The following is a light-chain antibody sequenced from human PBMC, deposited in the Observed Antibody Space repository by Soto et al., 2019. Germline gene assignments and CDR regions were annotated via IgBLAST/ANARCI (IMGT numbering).Light chain of an antibody. CDR2: EAS. CDR3: CSYAGSSTYV. CDR1: SNYVGSYNF. V-gene: IGLV2-23*01. J-gene: IGLJ1*01. Sequence: QSVLTQPASVSGVPGQANPILFTGKSNYVGSYNFVSWYQQHPGKAPKLMIYEASKRPSGVSNRFSGSKSGNTASLTISGLQPEDEADYYCCSYAGSSTYVFGAGTKVTVL.